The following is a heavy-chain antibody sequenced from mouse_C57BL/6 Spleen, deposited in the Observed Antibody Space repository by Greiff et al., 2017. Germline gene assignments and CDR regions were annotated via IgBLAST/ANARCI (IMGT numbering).Heavy chain of an antibody. D-gene: IGHD1-1*01. CDR2: IDPSDSYT. CDR1: FYTFTSYW. J-gene: IGHJ3*01. Sequence: QVQLQHHLAALFLPLPTFTLSFNSSFYTFTSYWMHWVKQRPGQGLEWIGEIDPSDSYTNYNQKFKGKSTLTVDKSSSTAYMQLSSLTSEDSAVYYCARLGYYGSSPLFAYWGQGTLVTVSA. V-gene: IGHV1-69*01. CDR3: ARLGYYGSSPLFAY.